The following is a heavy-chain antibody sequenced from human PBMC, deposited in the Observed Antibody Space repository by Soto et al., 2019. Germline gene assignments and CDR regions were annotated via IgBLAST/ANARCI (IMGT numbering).Heavy chain of an antibody. CDR3: ASNYYYGSGSYQVDY. Sequence: SETLSLTCTVSGGSISSYYWSWIRQPPGKGLEWIGYIYYSGSTNYNPSLKSRVTISVDTSKNQFSLKLNSMTAADTAVYYCASNYYYGSGSYQVDYWGQGTLVTVSS. CDR2: IYYSGST. D-gene: IGHD3-10*01. CDR1: GGSISSYY. J-gene: IGHJ4*02. V-gene: IGHV4-59*08.